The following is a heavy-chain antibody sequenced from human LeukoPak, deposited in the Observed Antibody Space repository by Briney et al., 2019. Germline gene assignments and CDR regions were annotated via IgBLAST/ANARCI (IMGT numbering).Heavy chain of an antibody. V-gene: IGHV3-53*01. J-gene: IGHJ4*02. CDR3: ARGVGPLAANTLAY. D-gene: IGHD3-16*01. CDR1: GFTVITND. CDR2: LYSDSNT. Sequence: GGSLRLSCAASGFTVITNDMTWVRQAPGKGLEWVSVLYSDSNTKYADSVQGRFTISRDNSKNTLYLEMDSLSPDDTAVYYCARGVGPLAANTLAYWGQGTLVTVSS.